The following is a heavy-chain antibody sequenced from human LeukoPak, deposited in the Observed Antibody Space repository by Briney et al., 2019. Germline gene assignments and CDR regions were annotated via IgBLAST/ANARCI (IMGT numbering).Heavy chain of an antibody. V-gene: IGHV4-59*01. CDR3: ARNIVATSGWFDP. CDR2: IYYSGST. CDR1: GGSISSYY. J-gene: IGHJ5*02. D-gene: IGHD5-12*01. Sequence: SEALSLTCTVSGGSISSYYWSSIRQPPGKGLEWIGYIYYSGSTNYNPSLKSRVTISVDTSKNQFSLKLSSVTAADTAVYYCARNIVATSGWFDPWGQGTLVTVSS.